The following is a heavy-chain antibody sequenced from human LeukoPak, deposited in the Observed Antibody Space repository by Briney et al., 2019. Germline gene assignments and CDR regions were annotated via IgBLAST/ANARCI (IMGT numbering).Heavy chain of an antibody. CDR2: ISGSGRST. CDR3: AKGRGTRVYNWFDT. CDR1: GFTFNTSA. V-gene: IGHV3-23*01. Sequence: PGGSPRLSSAGSGFTFNTSAMSSVRAAPGKGLGWVSAISGSGRSTYYTDSVRGRFTISRDNSKNTLYLQMNSLRAEDTAVYFCAKGRGTRVYNWFDTWGQGILVTVSS. J-gene: IGHJ5*02. D-gene: IGHD1-26*01.